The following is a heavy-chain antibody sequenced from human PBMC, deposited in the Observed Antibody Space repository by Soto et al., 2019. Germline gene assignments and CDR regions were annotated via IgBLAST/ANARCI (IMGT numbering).Heavy chain of an antibody. V-gene: IGHV4-59*08. Sequence: AETLSLSCTVSGGSISSYYWSWIRQPPGKGLEWIGYIYHSGTTNYNPSLKSRVTISGDTSKNQFSLKLSSVTAADTAVYYCARQGDYSNFDYWGQGTLVTVSS. J-gene: IGHJ4*02. CDR1: GGSISSYY. CDR3: ARQGDYSNFDY. CDR2: IYHSGTT. D-gene: IGHD4-4*01.